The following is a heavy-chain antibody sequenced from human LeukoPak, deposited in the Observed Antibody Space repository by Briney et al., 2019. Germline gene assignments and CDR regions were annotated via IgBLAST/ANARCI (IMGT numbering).Heavy chain of an antibody. V-gene: IGHV4-34*01. J-gene: IGHJ4*02. CDR1: GGSFSGYY. Sequence: SETLSLTCAVYGGSFSGYYWSWIRQPPGKGLEWIGEINHSGSTNYNPSLKSRVTISVDTSKNQFSLKLSSVTAADTAVYYCARGYCSGGSCYRRAAADFDYWGQGTLVTVSS. CDR2: INHSGST. CDR3: ARGYCSGGSCYRRAAADFDY. D-gene: IGHD2-15*01.